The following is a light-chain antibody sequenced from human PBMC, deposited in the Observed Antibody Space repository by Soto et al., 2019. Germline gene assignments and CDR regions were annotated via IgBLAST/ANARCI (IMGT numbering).Light chain of an antibody. CDR3: QQSYSTPPMYT. J-gene: IGKJ2*01. V-gene: IGKV1-39*01. Sequence: DIQMTQSPSSLSASVGDRVTITCRASQSISDSLNWYQQKPGKAPKLLIYAASSLQSGVPSRFSGSGSGTDFTLTISSLQPEDFATYYCQQSYSTPPMYTFGQGTKLEIK. CDR1: QSISDS. CDR2: AAS.